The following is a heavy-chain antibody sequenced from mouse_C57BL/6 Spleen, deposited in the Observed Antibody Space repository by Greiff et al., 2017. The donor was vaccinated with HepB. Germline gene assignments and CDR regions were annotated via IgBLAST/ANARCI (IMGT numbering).Heavy chain of an antibody. CDR3: ARGGIYYGYDVTYAMDY. CDR2: INPNNGGT. Sequence: VQLQQSGPELVKPGASVKISCKASGYTFTDYYMNWVKQSHGKSLEWIGDINPNNGGTSYNQKFKGKATLTVDKSSSTAYMELRSLTSEDSAVYYCARGGIYYGYDVTYAMDYWGQGTSVTVSS. J-gene: IGHJ4*01. CDR1: GYTFTDYY. V-gene: IGHV1-26*01. D-gene: IGHD2-2*01.